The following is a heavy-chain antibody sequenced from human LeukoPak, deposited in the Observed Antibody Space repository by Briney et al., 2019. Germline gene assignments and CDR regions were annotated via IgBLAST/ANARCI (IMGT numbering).Heavy chain of an antibody. CDR1: GFTFSSYA. CDR2: INEDGGAK. J-gene: IGHJ6*04. D-gene: IGHD3-10*02. Sequence: PGRSLRLSCAASGFTFSSYAMSWVRQAPGKGLGWVANINEDGGAKYYVDSVKGRFTISRDNAKSSQYLQMNSLRAEDTAVYYCAELGITMIGGVWGKGTTVTISS. CDR3: AELGITMIGGV. V-gene: IGHV3-7*01.